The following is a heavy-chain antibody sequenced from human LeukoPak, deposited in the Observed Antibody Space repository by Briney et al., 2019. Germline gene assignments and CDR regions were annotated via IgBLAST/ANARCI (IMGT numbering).Heavy chain of an antibody. CDR2: IWYDGSNK. CDR3: ARDQHIMITFGGVIVRHPFDY. Sequence: GRSLRLSCAASGFTFSSYAMHWVRQAPGKGLEWVAVIWYDGSNKYYADSVKGRFTISRDNSKNTLYLQMNSLRAEDTAVYYCARDQHIMITFGGVIVRHPFDYWGQGTLVTVSS. V-gene: IGHV3-33*08. J-gene: IGHJ4*02. D-gene: IGHD3-16*02. CDR1: GFTFSSYA.